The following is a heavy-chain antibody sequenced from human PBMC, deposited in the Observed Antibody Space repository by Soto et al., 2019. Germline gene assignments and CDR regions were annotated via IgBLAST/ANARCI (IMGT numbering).Heavy chain of an antibody. D-gene: IGHD1-26*01. Sequence: QVQLVQSGAEVKKPGASVKVSCKASGYTFTSYGISWVRKARGQGLEWMGWISAYNGDTNYVQKLQGRVTMTTDTSTSTAYMELRSLSSDDTAVYYCAREGSGTLTLEYWGQGTLVTVSS. CDR1: GYTFTSYG. J-gene: IGHJ4*02. CDR3: AREGSGTLTLEY. V-gene: IGHV1-18*01. CDR2: ISAYNGDT.